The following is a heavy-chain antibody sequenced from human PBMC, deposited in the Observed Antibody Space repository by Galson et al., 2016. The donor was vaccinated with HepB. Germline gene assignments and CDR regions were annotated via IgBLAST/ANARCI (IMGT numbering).Heavy chain of an antibody. D-gene: IGHD2/OR15-2a*01. Sequence: SLRLSCAASGFTFSSHAMHWVRQAPGKGLEYVAGINDYGTRTHYGDAVKGRFSISRDDSKNMLYVQMSSLRIEDTAVYHCVKDLRGQYSFDFWGKGTLVTVSS. V-gene: IGHV3-64*05. CDR2: INDYGTRT. J-gene: IGHJ4*02. CDR1: GFTFSSHA. CDR3: VKDLRGQYSFDF.